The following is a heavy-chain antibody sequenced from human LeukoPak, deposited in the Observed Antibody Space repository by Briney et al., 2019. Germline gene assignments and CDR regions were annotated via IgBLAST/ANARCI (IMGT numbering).Heavy chain of an antibody. CDR2: ISYDGSNK. Sequence: GRSLRLSCAASGFTFSSYAMHWVRQAPGKGLEWVAVISYDGSNKYYADSVKGRFTISRDNSKNTLYLQMNSLRAEDTAVYYCARDSARFGELLILDYWGQGTLVTVSS. J-gene: IGHJ4*02. CDR3: ARDSARFGELLILDY. V-gene: IGHV3-30*04. D-gene: IGHD3-10*01. CDR1: GFTFSSYA.